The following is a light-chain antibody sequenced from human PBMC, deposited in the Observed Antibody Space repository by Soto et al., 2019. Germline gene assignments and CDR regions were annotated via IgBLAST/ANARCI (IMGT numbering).Light chain of an antibody. Sequence: QSALTQPASVSGSPGQSTTISCTGTSSDIGAYNEVSWYQQRPGKAPKLMIYDVTNRPSGFSNRFSGSKSGNTASLTISGLQAEDEAYYYCSSHAAGSTLIFGGGTKLTVL. V-gene: IGLV2-14*03. CDR2: DVT. CDR1: SSDIGAYNE. CDR3: SSHAAGSTLI. J-gene: IGLJ2*01.